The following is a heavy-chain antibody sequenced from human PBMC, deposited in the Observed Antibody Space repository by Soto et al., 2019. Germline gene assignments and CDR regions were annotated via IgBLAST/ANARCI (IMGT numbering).Heavy chain of an antibody. D-gene: IGHD2-2*01. CDR3: ARDIVVVPAAPYYYYYMDV. V-gene: IGHV2-70*11. Sequence: GSGPTLVNPTQTLTLTCTFSGFSLSTSGMCVSWIRQPPGKALEWLARIDWDDDKYYSTSLKTRLTISKDTSKNQVVLTMTNMDPVDTATYYCARDIVVVPAAPYYYYYMDVWGKGTTVTVSS. CDR2: IDWDDDK. CDR1: GFSLSTSGMC. J-gene: IGHJ6*03.